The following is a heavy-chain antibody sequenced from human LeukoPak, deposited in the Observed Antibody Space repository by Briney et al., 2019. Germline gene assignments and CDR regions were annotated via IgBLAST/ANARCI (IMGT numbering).Heavy chain of an antibody. CDR2: INHSGST. D-gene: IGHD3-3*01. J-gene: IGHJ4*02. CDR3: ARGWSRASFDY. Sequence: SETLSLTCAVYGGSFSGYYWSWIRQPPGKGLEWIGEINHSGSTNYNPSLKSRVTISVDTSKNQFSLKLSSVTAADTAVYYCARGWSRASFDYWGQGTLVTVSS. V-gene: IGHV4-34*01. CDR1: GGSFSGYY.